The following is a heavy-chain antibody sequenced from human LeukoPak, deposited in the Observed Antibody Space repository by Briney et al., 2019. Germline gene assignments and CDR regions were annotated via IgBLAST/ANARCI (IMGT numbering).Heavy chain of an antibody. CDR2: INHSGST. D-gene: IGHD4-11*01. V-gene: IGHV4-34*01. CDR3: TYMDYGMDV. CDR1: GGSFSGYY. Sequence: SETLSLTCAVYGGSFSGYYWSCIRQPPGKGLEWIGEINHSGSTNYNPSLKSRVTISVDTSKNQFSLKLSSVTAADTAVYYCTYMDYGMDVWGQGTTVTVSS. J-gene: IGHJ6*02.